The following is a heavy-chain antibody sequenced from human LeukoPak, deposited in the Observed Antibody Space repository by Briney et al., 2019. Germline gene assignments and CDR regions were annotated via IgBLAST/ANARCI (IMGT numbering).Heavy chain of an antibody. D-gene: IGHD3-3*01. Sequence: SETLPLTCAVYGGSFSGYYWSWIRQPPGKGLEWIGYIYYSGSTYYNPSLKSRVTISVDTSKNQFSLKLSSVTAADTAVYYCASLSGGFWSGYYGSWGQGTLVTVSS. CDR2: IYYSGST. V-gene: IGHV4-30-4*01. CDR3: ASLSGGFWSGYYGS. CDR1: GGSFSGYY. J-gene: IGHJ5*02.